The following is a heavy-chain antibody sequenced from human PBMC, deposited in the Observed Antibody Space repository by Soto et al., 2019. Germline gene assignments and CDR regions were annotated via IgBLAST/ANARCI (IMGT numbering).Heavy chain of an antibody. D-gene: IGHD3-22*01. V-gene: IGHV3-30*03. J-gene: IGHJ4*02. CDR3: ARLTSYDSSGYYCY. CDR1: GGRFRSEG. Sequence: GGSGRDSWEACGGRFRSEGMQWVSQAPGEGLEWVAVISYDGSNKYYADSVKGRFTISRDNSKNTLYLQMNSLRAEDTAVYYCARLTSYDSSGYYCYWGQGT. CDR2: ISYDGSNK.